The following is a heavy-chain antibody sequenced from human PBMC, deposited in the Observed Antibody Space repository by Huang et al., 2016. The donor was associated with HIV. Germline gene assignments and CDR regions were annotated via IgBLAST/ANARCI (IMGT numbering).Heavy chain of an antibody. D-gene: IGHD3-3*01. V-gene: IGHV3-21*01. CDR3: ARGPPPPFSTD. J-gene: IGHJ4*02. CDR2: ITSSSTYK. CDR1: GFSFSSYG. Sequence: VQLVESGGGVVKPGGSLRLSCGASGFSFSSYGMNGVRQAPGKGLGLVSTITSSSTYKYYADSVKGRFTPARDNAKNPLDMLMNSLRAENTAVYYFARGPPPPFSTDWGQGTLVTVSS.